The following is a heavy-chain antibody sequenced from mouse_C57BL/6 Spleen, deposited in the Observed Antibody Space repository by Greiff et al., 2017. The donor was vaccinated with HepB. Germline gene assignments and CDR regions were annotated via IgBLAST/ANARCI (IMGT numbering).Heavy chain of an antibody. CDR2: INPNNGGT. D-gene: IGHD2-4*01. J-gene: IGHJ4*01. CDR3: ARSGNYGGGSY. Sequence: VQLQQSGPELVKPGASVKISCKASGYTFTDYYMNWVKQSHGKSLEWIGDINPNNGGTSYNQKFKGKATLTVDKSSSTAYMELRSLTSEDSAVYYCARSGNYGGGSYWGQGTSVTVSS. V-gene: IGHV1-26*01. CDR1: GYTFTDYY.